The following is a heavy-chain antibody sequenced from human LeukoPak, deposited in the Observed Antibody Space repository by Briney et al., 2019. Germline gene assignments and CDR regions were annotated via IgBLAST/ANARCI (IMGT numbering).Heavy chain of an antibody. CDR1: GYTFTSYY. Sequence: ASVKVSCKASGYTFTSYYMHWVRQAPGQGLEWMGIINPSGGSTSYAQKFQGRVTMTRDMSTSTAYMELSSLRSEDTAVYYCARARQGSYYTYWGQGTLVTVSS. D-gene: IGHD1-26*01. CDR3: ARARQGSYYTY. J-gene: IGHJ4*02. V-gene: IGHV1-46*01. CDR2: INPSGGST.